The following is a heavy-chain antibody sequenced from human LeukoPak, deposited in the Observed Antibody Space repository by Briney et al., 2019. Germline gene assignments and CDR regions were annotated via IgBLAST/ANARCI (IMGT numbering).Heavy chain of an antibody. CDR2: INHSGST. CDR1: GGSISSSSYY. Sequence: SETLSLTCTVSGGSISSSSYYWGWIRQPPGKGLEWIGEINHSGSTNYNPSLKSRVTISVDTSKNQFSLKLSSVTAADTAVYYCARCFYYMDVWGKGTTVTVSS. CDR3: ARCFYYMDV. J-gene: IGHJ6*03. V-gene: IGHV4-39*07.